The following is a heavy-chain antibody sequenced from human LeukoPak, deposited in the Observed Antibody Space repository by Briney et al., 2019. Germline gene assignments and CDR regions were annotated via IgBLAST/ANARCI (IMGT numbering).Heavy chain of an antibody. V-gene: IGHV1-69*05. CDR2: IIPIFGTA. CDR1: GGTFSSYA. CDR3: ARDQGGSYYLLTPVGVDY. D-gene: IGHD1-26*01. J-gene: IGHJ4*02. Sequence: GASVKVSCKASGGTFSSYAISWVRQAPGQGLEWMGGIIPIFGTANYAQKFQGRVTMTRDMSTSTVYMELSSLRSEDTAVYYCARDQGGSYYLLTPVGVDYWGQGTLVTVSS.